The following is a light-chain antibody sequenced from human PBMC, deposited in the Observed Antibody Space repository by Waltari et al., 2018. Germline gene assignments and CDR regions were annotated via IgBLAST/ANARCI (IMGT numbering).Light chain of an antibody. CDR3: SSYTYGGPWV. CDR2: EVD. CDR1: SSDIGSYDL. V-gene: IGLV2-23*02. J-gene: IGLJ2*01. Sequence: SALTQPAYVSASPGQSITISCTGSSSDIGSYDLVAWYQQHPGQSPHLLIYEVDKRPSGVSLRFSGSKSGNSASLTVSGLQPEDEGHYFCSSYTYGGPWVFGGGTLLTVL.